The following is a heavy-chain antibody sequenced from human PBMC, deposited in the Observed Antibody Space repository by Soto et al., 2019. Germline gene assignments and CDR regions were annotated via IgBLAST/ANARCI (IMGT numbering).Heavy chain of an antibody. CDR2: ISGSSGSK. CDR1: GFTFSDYS. D-gene: IGHD4-17*01. CDR3: ARYAAEVTTFFDQ. J-gene: IGHJ4*02. Sequence: GGSLRLSCAASGFTFSDYSMHWVRQAPGKGLEWLSNISGSSGSKKYADAGKGRFTISRDNAKKSLYLEMHSLRAEDTAMYYCARYAAEVTTFFDQWGQGTLVTVSS. V-gene: IGHV3-11*06.